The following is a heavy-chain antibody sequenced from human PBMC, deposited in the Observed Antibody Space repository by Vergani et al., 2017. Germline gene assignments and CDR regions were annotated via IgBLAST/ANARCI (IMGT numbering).Heavy chain of an antibody. V-gene: IGHV1-69*13. CDR3: AENYGIDYYYGMDV. Sequence: QVHLVQSVAEVKKPGSSVKVSCKASGGTFSSYAISWVRLAPGQGLEWMGRIIPIFGTANYAQKFQGRVTITADESTSTAYMELRSLRSEDTAVYYCAENYGIDYYYGMDVWGQGTTVTVSS. CDR1: GGTFSSYA. CDR2: IIPIFGTA. D-gene: IGHD4-17*01. J-gene: IGHJ6*02.